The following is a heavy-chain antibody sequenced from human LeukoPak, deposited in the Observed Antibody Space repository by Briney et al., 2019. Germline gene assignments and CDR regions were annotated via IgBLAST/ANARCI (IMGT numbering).Heavy chain of an antibody. CDR1: GFTFSSYE. CDR3: ARAGHYYDSSGYYNY. J-gene: IGHJ4*02. D-gene: IGHD3-22*01. CDR2: INSDGSST. V-gene: IGHV3-74*01. Sequence: GGSLRLSCAASGFTFSSYEMNWVRQAPGKGLEWVSRINSDGSSTSYADSVKGRFTISRDNAKNTLYLQMNSLKAEDTAVYYCARAGHYYDSSGYYNYWGQGTLVTVSS.